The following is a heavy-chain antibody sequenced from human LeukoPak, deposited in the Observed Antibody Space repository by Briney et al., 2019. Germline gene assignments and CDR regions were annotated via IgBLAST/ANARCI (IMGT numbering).Heavy chain of an antibody. J-gene: IGHJ5*02. CDR3: ARGLITIPNWFDP. V-gene: IGHV3-7*01. D-gene: IGHD3-3*01. CDR1: GFTFSSYW. Sequence: GGSLRLSFAASGFTFSSYWMSWVRQAPGKGLEWVANIKQDGSEKYYVDSVKGRFTISRDNAKNSLYMQMNSLRTEDTAIYYCARGLITIPNWFDPWGQGTLVIVSS. CDR2: IKQDGSEK.